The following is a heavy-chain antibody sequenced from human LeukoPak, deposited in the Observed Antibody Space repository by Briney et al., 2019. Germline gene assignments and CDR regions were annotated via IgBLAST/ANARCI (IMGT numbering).Heavy chain of an antibody. D-gene: IGHD1-26*01. J-gene: IGHJ4*02. CDR1: GGSISSSSYY. CDR3: ARGYGGSYDYFDY. CDR2: IYYSGST. Sequence: PSETLSLTCTVSGGSISSSSYYWGWIRQPPGKGLEWIGSIYYSGSTYYNPSLKSRVTISVDTSKNQFSLKLSSVTAADTAVYYCARGYGGSYDYFDYWGQGTLVTVSS. V-gene: IGHV4-39*07.